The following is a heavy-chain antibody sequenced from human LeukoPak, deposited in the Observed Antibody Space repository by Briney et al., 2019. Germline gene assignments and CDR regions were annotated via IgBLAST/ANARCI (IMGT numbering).Heavy chain of an antibody. CDR2: IRSKAYGGTT. CDR3: TYPRGADDAFDI. J-gene: IGHJ3*02. V-gene: IGHV3-49*03. D-gene: IGHD3-10*01. CDR1: GFTFGDYA. Sequence: GGSLRLSCTASGFTFGDYAMSWFRQAPGKGLEWVGFIRSKAYGGTTEYAASVKGRFTISRDDSKSIAYLQMNSLKTEDTAVYYCTYPRGADDAFDIWGQGTMVTVSS.